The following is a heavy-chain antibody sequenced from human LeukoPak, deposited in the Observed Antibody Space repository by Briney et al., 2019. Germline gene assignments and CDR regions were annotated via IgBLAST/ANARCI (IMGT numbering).Heavy chain of an antibody. CDR1: GGSFSGYY. Sequence: SETLSLTCAFYGGSFSGYYWSWIRKPPGKGLEWIGEINHSGSTNYNPSLKSRVTISVDTSKNQFSLKLSSVTAADTAVYYCARGPLQPGIAAAGTRYFDLWGRGTLVTVSS. D-gene: IGHD6-13*01. J-gene: IGHJ2*01. CDR2: INHSGST. CDR3: ARGPLQPGIAAAGTRYFDL. V-gene: IGHV4-34*01.